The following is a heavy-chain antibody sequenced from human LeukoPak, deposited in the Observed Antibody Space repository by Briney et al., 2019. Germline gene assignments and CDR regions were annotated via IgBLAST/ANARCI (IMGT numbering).Heavy chain of an antibody. D-gene: IGHD7-27*01. CDR1: GFTFSSYSM. J-gene: IGHJ6*03. V-gene: IGHV4-4*02. CDR2: IYHSGST. Sequence: GLVKPGGSLRLSCAASGFTFSSYSMNWVRQAPGKGLEWIGEIYHSGSTNYNPSLKSRVTISVDTSKNQFSLKLSSVTAADTAVYYCARDHWGYPPYYYYMDVWGKGTTVTVSS. CDR3: ARDHWGYPPYYYYMDV.